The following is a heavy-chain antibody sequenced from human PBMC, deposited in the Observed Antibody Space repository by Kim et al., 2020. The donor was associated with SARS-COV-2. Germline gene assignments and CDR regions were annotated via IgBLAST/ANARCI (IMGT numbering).Heavy chain of an antibody. CDR2: IYYSGST. D-gene: IGHD1-1*01. Sequence: SETLSLTCTVSGGSISSYYWSWIRQPPGKGLEWIGYIYYSGSTNYNPSLKSRVTISVDTSKNQFSLKLSSVTAADTAVYYCARHPTWKAHQFDIWGQGTMVTVSS. CDR3: ARHPTWKAHQFDI. V-gene: IGHV4-59*08. CDR1: GGSISSYY. J-gene: IGHJ3*02.